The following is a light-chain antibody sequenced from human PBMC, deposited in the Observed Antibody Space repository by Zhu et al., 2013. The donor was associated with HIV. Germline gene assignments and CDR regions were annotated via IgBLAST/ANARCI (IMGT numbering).Light chain of an antibody. V-gene: IGKV1-13*02. CDR2: DAS. Sequence: AIQMSQSPSSLSASVGDRVTITCRASQGIRNDLGWYQQKPGKVPKLLIYDASNLNSGVPSRFSGRGSGTEFTLIISSLQPEDFATYYCQQFNAFPLTFGGGAKVEIK. CDR1: QGIRND. J-gene: IGKJ4*01. CDR3: QQFNAFPLT.